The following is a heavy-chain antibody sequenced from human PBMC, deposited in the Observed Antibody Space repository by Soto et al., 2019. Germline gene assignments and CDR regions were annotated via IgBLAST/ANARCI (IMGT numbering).Heavy chain of an antibody. Sequence: SETLSLTCAVYCGSFSGYYWSWIRQPPGNGLYCIGEINHSVITNXXPSLKSRXXISVDTSKNHXSLKLXSVTAAYTAVYYCARGRGIAVLYWGQGTLVTVSS. CDR1: CGSFSGYY. J-gene: IGHJ4*02. CDR3: ARGRGIAVLY. CDR2: INHSVIT. V-gene: IGHV4-34*01. D-gene: IGHD6-19*01.